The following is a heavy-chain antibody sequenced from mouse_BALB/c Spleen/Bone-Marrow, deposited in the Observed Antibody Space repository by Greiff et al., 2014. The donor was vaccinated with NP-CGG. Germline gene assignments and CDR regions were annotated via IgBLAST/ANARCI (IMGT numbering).Heavy chain of an antibody. CDR2: IYPYNGGT. CDR3: ARGLLLSCVAY. J-gene: IGHJ3*01. CDR1: GYTFTDYN. V-gene: IGHV1S29*02. Sequence: EVQLQQSGPELVKPGASVKISCKASGYTFTDYNMHWVKQSHGRSLEWIGYIYPYNGGTGYNQKFKSKATLTVDNSSSTAYMELSSLTSEDTAVYYCARGLLLSCVAYWGQGTLVTVSA.